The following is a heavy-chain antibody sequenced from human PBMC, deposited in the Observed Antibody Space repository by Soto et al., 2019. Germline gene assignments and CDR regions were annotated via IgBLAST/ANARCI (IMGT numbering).Heavy chain of an antibody. D-gene: IGHD6-13*01. V-gene: IGHV1-18*01. Sequence: XSVKVSYNASGYTFTSYGISWVRQAPGQGLEWMGWISAYNGNTNYAQKLQGRVTMTTDTSTSTAYMELRSMRSDDTAVYYCARGSWYSNWFDPWGQGTLVTVSS. CDR2: ISAYNGNT. J-gene: IGHJ5*02. CDR1: GYTFTSYG. CDR3: ARGSWYSNWFDP.